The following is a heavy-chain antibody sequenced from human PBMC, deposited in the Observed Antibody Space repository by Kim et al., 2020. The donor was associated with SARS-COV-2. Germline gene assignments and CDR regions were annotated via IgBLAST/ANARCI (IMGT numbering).Heavy chain of an antibody. CDR3: ARKASEYCSSTSCLDYFDY. D-gene: IGHD2-2*01. CDR1: GGTFSSYA. V-gene: IGHV1-69*13. J-gene: IGHJ4*02. Sequence: SVKVSCKASGGTFSSYAISWVRQAPGQGLEWMGGIIPIFGTANYAQKFQGRVTITADESTSTAYMELSSLRSEDTAVYYCARKASEYCSSTSCLDYFDYWGQGTLVTVSS. CDR2: IIPIFGTA.